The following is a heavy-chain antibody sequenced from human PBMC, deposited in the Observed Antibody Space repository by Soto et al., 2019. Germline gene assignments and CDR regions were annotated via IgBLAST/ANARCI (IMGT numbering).Heavy chain of an antibody. CDR3: ARHGTNSYFYYGMDV. D-gene: IGHD2-8*01. J-gene: IGHJ6*02. CDR1: GYTFTTYW. CDR2: IYPGDSDT. V-gene: IGHV5-51*01. Sequence: GESLKISCKGSGYTFTTYWIGWVRQMPGKGLEWMGIIYPGDSDTRYSPSFQGQVTISADKSISTAYSQWSSLKASDTAIYYCARHGTNSYFYYGMDVWGQGTTVTVS.